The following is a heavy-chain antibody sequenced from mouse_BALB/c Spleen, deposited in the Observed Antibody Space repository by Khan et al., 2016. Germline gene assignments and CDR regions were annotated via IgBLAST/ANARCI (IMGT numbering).Heavy chain of an antibody. V-gene: IGHV3-2*02. D-gene: IGHD2-14*01. CDR2: ISYSGST. CDR3: ASRLHWYFDV. Sequence: EVQLQESGPGLVKPSQSLSLTCTVTGYSITSDYAWNWIRQFPGNKLEWMGYISYSGSTSYNPSLKSRISITRDTSKNQFFLQLNSVTTEDTATXYCASRLHWYFDVWGAGTTVTVSS. J-gene: IGHJ1*01. CDR1: GYSITSDYA.